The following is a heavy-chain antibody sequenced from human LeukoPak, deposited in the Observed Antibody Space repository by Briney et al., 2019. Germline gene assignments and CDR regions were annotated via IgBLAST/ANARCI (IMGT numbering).Heavy chain of an antibody. CDR2: IRYNGNNQ. V-gene: IGHV3-30*02. J-gene: IGHJ6*03. D-gene: IGHD3-10*01. CDR3: AKDSAFYYIDV. Sequence: GGSLRLSCAASGFTFSQYGMHWVSQAPGKRLEWVAFIRYNGNNQYYADCVKGRFTISRDNSKNTLYLQMNSLKGDDTAVYYCAKDSAFYYIDVWGKGTTVIISS. CDR1: GFTFSQYG.